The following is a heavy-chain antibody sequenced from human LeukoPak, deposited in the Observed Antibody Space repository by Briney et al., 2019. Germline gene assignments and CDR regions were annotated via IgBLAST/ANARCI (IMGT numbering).Heavy chain of an antibody. D-gene: IGHD3-9*01. J-gene: IGHJ4*02. CDR2: ISGSGGST. CDR3: ARAYYDILAGPFFPDY. V-gene: IGHV3-23*01. Sequence: PGGSLRLSCAASGFAFSSYAMSWVRQAPGKGLEWVSAISGSGGSTYYADSVKGRFTISRDNSKNTLYLQMNSLRAEDTAVYYCARAYYDILAGPFFPDYWGQGTLVTVSS. CDR1: GFAFSSYA.